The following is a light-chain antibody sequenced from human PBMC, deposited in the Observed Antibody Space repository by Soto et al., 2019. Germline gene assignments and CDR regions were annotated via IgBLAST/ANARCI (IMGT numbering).Light chain of an antibody. CDR1: QSISSW. V-gene: IGKV1-5*03. J-gene: IGKJ4*01. Sequence: DIQMTKSPSPLSASVGDRVTITFRASQSISSWLAWYQQKPGKAPYLLIYQASSLQSGVPLRFSGSGSGTECTLTIKGLQPNYFATYYCQHYNNYHSTFGGGTKVEIQ. CDR2: QAS. CDR3: QHYNNYHST.